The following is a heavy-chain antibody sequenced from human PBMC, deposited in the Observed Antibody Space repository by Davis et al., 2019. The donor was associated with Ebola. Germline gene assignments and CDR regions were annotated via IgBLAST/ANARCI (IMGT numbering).Heavy chain of an antibody. J-gene: IGHJ6*02. V-gene: IGHV1-3*01. CDR3: ARDRAAGPYYYYGMDV. D-gene: IGHD6-13*01. Sequence: KFQGRVTITRDTSASTAYMELSSLRSEDTAVYYCARDRAAGPYYYYGMDVWGQGTTVTVSS.